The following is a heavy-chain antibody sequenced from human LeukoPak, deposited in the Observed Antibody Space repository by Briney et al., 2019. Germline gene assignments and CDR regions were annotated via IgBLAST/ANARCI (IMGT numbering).Heavy chain of an antibody. V-gene: IGHV4-4*07. CDR1: GASIENHY. CDR2: FEPSGTP. D-gene: IGHD6-13*01. J-gene: IGHJ4*02. Sequence: PPETLSLTCTVSGASIENHYWSWIRQPAGEGLEWIWRFEPSGTPKYNPSLKSRITMSVDTSKNQFSLELNSVTAADTAVYYCAKEGAAAGPDFDLWGQGTLVIVSS. CDR3: AKEGAAAGPDFDL.